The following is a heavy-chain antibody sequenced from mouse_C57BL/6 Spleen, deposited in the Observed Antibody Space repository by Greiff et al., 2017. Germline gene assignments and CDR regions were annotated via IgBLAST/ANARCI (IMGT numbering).Heavy chain of an antibody. CDR3: ARYYYGSSYQGYFDY. CDR2: IRNKANGYTT. J-gene: IGHJ2*01. D-gene: IGHD1-1*01. V-gene: IGHV7-3*01. Sequence: EVNVVESGGGLVQPGGSLSLSCAASGFTFTDYYMSWVRQPPGKALEWLGFIRNKANGYTTEYSASVKGRFTISRDNSQSILYLQMNALRAEDSATYYCARYYYGSSYQGYFDYWGQGTTLTVSS. CDR1: GFTFTDYY.